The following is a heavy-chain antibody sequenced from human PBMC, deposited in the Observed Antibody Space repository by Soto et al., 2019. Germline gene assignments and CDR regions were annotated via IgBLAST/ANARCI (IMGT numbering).Heavy chain of an antibody. Sequence: ASVKVSCKASGYTFTSYDINWVRQATGQGLEWMGWMNPNSGNTGYAQKFQGRVTMTRNTSISTAYMELSSLRSEDTAVYYCAGRYYTRYYYYGMDVWSEGTTVTVSS. J-gene: IGHJ6*04. CDR3: AGRYYTRYYYYGMDV. CDR2: MNPNSGNT. V-gene: IGHV1-8*01. CDR1: GYTFTSYD. D-gene: IGHD3-10*01.